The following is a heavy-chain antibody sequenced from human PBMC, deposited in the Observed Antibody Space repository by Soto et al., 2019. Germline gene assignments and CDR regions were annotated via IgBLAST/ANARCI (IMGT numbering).Heavy chain of an antibody. D-gene: IGHD3-10*01. CDR3: ARVWYGSGSYHFDY. CDR1: GSTFSSSG. J-gene: IGHJ4*02. CDR2: IISGGSTT. Sequence: EVQLVESGGGLVQPGGSLKPPCAASGSTFSSSGMHWVRQAPGKGLGWVSRIISGGSTTSYTNSVKGRFTISRDNDKNTLDLQMNSLRAEDKAVYYCARVWYGSGSYHFDYWGQGTRVTFSS. V-gene: IGHV3-74*01.